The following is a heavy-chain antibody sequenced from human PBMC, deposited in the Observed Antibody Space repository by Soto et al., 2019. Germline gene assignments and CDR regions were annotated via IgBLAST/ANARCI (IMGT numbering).Heavy chain of an antibody. CDR1: GGTFSNFA. J-gene: IGHJ6*02. D-gene: IGHD3-16*02. Sequence: QVQLVQSGAEVKRPGSSAKVSCQASGGTFSNFAFSWVRLAPGQGLQWMGGIFPVSGTSNIAQSLQGRVTITADESTTTIHMELRSLRSEDTAVYYCARSTWGTYRYPGDYYYGMDVWGQGTSVTVSS. V-gene: IGHV1-69*01. CDR2: IFPVSGTS. CDR3: ARSTWGTYRYPGDYYYGMDV.